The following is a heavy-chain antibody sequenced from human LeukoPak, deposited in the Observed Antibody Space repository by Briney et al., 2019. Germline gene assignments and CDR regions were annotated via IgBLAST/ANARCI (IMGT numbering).Heavy chain of an antibody. J-gene: IGHJ4*02. CDR1: GGSISSYY. Sequence: SETLSLTCTVSGGSISSYYWSWIRQPPGKGLEWIGYIYYSGSTNHNPSLKSRVTISVDTSKNQFSLKPSSVTAADTAVYYCARVPGYSSGWYDYWGQGTLVTVSS. V-gene: IGHV4-59*01. D-gene: IGHD6-19*01. CDR2: IYYSGST. CDR3: ARVPGYSSGWYDY.